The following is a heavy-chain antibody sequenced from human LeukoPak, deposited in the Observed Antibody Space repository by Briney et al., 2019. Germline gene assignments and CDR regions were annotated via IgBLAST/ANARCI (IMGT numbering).Heavy chain of an antibody. CDR1: GGSFSGYY. CDR3: ARGVYCNGGSCYIPFDY. CDR2: INHSGRT. Sequence: PSETLSLTCAVYGGSFSGYYWSWIRQPPGKGLDWIGEINHSGRTNYNPSLKSRVTISVDTSKNQFSLKLSSVTAADTAVYYCARGVYCNGGSCYIPFDYWGQGTLVNASS. V-gene: IGHV4-34*01. J-gene: IGHJ4*02. D-gene: IGHD2-15*01.